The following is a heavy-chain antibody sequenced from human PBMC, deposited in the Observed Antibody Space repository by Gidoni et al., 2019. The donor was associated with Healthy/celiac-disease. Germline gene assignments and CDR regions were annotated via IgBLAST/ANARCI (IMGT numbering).Heavy chain of an antibody. CDR1: GGSISRGGYS. D-gene: IGHD3-3*01. CDR3: ARASFDGMDV. Sequence: QLQLQESGSGLVNPSQTLSLTCVVAGGSISRGGYSWSWIRQPPGKGLEWIGYLYHSGSTYYNPSLKSRVTISVDRSKNQFSLKLSSVTAADTAVYYCARASFDGMDVWGQGTTVTVSS. J-gene: IGHJ6*02. CDR2: LYHSGST. V-gene: IGHV4-30-2*01.